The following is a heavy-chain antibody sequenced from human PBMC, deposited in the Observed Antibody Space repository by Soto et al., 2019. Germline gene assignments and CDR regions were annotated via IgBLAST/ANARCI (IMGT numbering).Heavy chain of an antibody. J-gene: IGHJ4*02. Sequence: ASVKVSCKASGYTFTNFGISWVRQAPGQGLEWMGWISAYNGNTNYAQNFQGRVTMTTDTSTSTAYMELRSLRSDDTAVYYCARDSSPYGDYVGFDYWGQGTLVTVSS. D-gene: IGHD4-17*01. CDR3: ARDSSPYGDYVGFDY. V-gene: IGHV1-18*01. CDR2: ISAYNGNT. CDR1: GYTFTNFG.